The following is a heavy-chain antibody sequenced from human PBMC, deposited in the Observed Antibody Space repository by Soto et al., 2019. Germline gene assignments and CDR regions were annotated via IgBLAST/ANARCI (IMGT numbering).Heavy chain of an antibody. D-gene: IGHD3-3*01. CDR1: GYTFTSYD. Sequence: ASVKVSCKASGYTFTSYDINWVRQATGQGLEWMGWMNPNSGNTGYAQKFQGRVTMTRNTSISTAYMELSSLRSEDTAVYYCARGVYDFWSGYLYYYYYMDVWGKGTTVTVSS. CDR2: MNPNSGNT. J-gene: IGHJ6*03. CDR3: ARGVYDFWSGYLYYYYYMDV. V-gene: IGHV1-8*01.